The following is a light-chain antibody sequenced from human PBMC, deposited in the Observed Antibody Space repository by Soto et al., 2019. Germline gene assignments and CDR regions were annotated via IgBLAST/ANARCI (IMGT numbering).Light chain of an antibody. CDR2: EVN. J-gene: IGLJ1*01. V-gene: IGLV2-14*01. CDR1: STDVGGYKY. CDR3: SSFSSSSTPYV. Sequence: QSVLTQPASVSGSPGQSITISCTGTSTDVGGYKYVSWYQQHPGTAPKLMIFEVNGRPSGVSDRFSGSKSGNTASLTISGLQPEDEADYYYSSFSSSSTPYVFGTGTGHRP.